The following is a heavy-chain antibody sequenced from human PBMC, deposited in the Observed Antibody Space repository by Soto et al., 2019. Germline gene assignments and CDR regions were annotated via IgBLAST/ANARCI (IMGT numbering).Heavy chain of an antibody. V-gene: IGHV4-4*02. Sequence: QVQLQESGPGLVKPSGTLSLTCAVSGGSISSSNWWSWVRQPPGKGLEWIGEIYHSGSTNYNPSLKSRVTISEDKSKNQFSLKLSSVTAADTAVYYCARTSSGWYAPRADWFDPWGQGTLVTVSS. CDR2: IYHSGST. CDR3: ARTSSGWYAPRADWFDP. CDR1: GGSISSSNW. D-gene: IGHD6-19*01. J-gene: IGHJ5*02.